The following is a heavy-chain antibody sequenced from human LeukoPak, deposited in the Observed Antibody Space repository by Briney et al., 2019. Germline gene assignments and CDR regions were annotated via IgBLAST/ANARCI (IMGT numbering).Heavy chain of an antibody. CDR3: ARDPIVGATPFDY. V-gene: IGHV4-4*02. Sequence: PSGTLSLTCAVSGGSISSSNWWSWVRQPPRKGLEWIGEIYHSGSTNYNPSLKSRVTISVDKSKNQFSLKLSSVTAADTAVYYCARDPIVGATPFDYWGQGTLVTVSS. D-gene: IGHD1-26*01. CDR1: GGSISSSNW. CDR2: IYHSGST. J-gene: IGHJ4*02.